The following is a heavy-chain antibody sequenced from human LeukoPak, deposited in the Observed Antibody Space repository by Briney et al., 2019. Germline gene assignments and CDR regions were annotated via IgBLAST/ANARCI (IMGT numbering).Heavy chain of an antibody. CDR3: AKDGGSDPDSFDI. CDR1: GFIFNTYV. V-gene: IGHV3-30*02. J-gene: IGHJ3*02. D-gene: IGHD2-15*01. Sequence: AGGSLRLSCAASGFIFNTYVMHWVRQAPGEGLEWLAFIRYDGSNKNYADSVKGRFTISRDNTKNSLYLQMNSLRAEDTAVYYCAKDGGSDPDSFDIWGQGTMVTVSS. CDR2: IRYDGSNK.